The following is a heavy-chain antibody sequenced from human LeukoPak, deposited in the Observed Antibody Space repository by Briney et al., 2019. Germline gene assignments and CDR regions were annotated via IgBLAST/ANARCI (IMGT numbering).Heavy chain of an antibody. CDR3: ARLLGEWH. V-gene: IGHV3-15*01. Sequence: GGSLRPSCAASGFTFIDAWMTWVRQAPGKGLEWVGRIKSKTDGGTTDYAAPVKGRFTISRDDSKSTLYLQMNSLKIEDTAVYYCARLLGEWHWGQGNLVTVSS. CDR1: GFTFIDAW. D-gene: IGHD3-10*01. CDR2: IKSKTDGGTT. J-gene: IGHJ4*02.